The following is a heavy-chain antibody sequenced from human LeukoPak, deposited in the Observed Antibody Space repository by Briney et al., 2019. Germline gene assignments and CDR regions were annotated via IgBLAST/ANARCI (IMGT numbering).Heavy chain of an antibody. D-gene: IGHD6-13*01. CDR1: GFTFSGSA. CDR2: IRSKANSYAT. Sequence: GGSLRLSCAASGFTFSGSAMHGVRQAAGKGGEGVGRIRSKANSYATAYAASVKGRFTISRDDSKNTAYLQMNSLKTEDTAVYYCTRRSDTAAGTSAVDYWGQGTLVTVSS. J-gene: IGHJ4*02. V-gene: IGHV3-73*01. CDR3: TRRSDTAAGTSAVDY.